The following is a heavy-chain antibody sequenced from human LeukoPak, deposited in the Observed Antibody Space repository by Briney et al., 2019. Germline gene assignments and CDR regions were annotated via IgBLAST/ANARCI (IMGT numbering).Heavy chain of an antibody. CDR1: GGSLSSSSYY. CDR3: ARGYCSGGSCYSFYYYYYMDV. V-gene: IGHV4-39*07. Sequence: SETLSLTCTVSGGSLSSSSYYWGWIRQPPGKGLEWIGTIYYSGSTCSNPSLKSRVTLSVVTSKNQFSLKLSSVTAADTAVYYCARGYCSGGSCYSFYYYYYMDVWGKGTTVTVSS. J-gene: IGHJ6*03. D-gene: IGHD2-15*01. CDR2: IYYSGST.